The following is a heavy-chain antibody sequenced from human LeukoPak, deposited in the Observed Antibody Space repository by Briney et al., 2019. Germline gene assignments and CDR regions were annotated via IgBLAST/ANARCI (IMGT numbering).Heavy chain of an antibody. D-gene: IGHD3-10*01. CDR2: ISSSSSTI. CDR3: ARVEITMVRGVMGYYYYYYMDV. Sequence: PGGSLRLSCAASGFTFSSYSMNWVRQAPGKGLEWVSYISSSSSTIDYADSVKGRFTISRDNAKKSLYLQMNSLRAEDTAVYYCARVEITMVRGVMGYYYYYYMDVWGKGTTVTVSS. CDR1: GFTFSSYS. J-gene: IGHJ6*03. V-gene: IGHV3-48*01.